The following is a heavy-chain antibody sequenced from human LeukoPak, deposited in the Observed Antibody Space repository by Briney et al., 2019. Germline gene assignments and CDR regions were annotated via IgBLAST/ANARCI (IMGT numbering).Heavy chain of an antibody. Sequence: GGSLRLSCAASGFTFSRNAMNWVRQAPGKGLEWVSVVSGSGGSTYYADSVKGRFTISRDNAKNSLYLQMNSLRAEDTAVYYCARDSTHFDYWGQGTLVTVSS. D-gene: IGHD2-2*01. V-gene: IGHV3-23*01. CDR1: GFTFSRNA. CDR3: ARDSTHFDY. J-gene: IGHJ4*02. CDR2: VSGSGGST.